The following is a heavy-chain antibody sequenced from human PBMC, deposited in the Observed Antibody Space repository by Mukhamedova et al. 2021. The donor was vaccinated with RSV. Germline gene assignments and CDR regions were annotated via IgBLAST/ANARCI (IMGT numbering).Heavy chain of an antibody. V-gene: IGHV3-73*01. D-gene: IGHD1-26*01. CDR3: SRRWGQN. J-gene: IGHJ4*02. Sequence: RSKANSYATAYAASLKGRFTISRDDSKNTAYRQMNSLKTEDTAVYYCSRRWGQNWGQGTLVTVSS. CDR2: RSKANSYAT.